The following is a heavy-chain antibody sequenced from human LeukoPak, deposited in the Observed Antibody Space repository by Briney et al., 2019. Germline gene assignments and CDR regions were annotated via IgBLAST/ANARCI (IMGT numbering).Heavy chain of an antibody. Sequence: GGSLRLSCAVSGFRVSDYCMSWVRQAPGKGLEWVGLIRDSGEAFYADFVRGRFAISRDESENTLYLQMNSLRVEDTAVYFCARDRAALQDWVEFDPWGQGTPVIVSS. D-gene: IGHD3/OR15-3a*01. CDR2: IRDSGEA. CDR3: ARDRAALQDWVEFDP. CDR1: GFRVSDYC. V-gene: IGHV3-66*03. J-gene: IGHJ5*02.